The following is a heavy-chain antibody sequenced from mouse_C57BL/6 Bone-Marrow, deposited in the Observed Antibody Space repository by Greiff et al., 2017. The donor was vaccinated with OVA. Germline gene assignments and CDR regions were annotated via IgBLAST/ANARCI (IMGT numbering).Heavy chain of an antibody. CDR3: ARSILRTFDY. Sequence: VQLQESGAELARPGASVKMSCKASGYTFTSYTMHWVKQRPGQGLEWIGYINPSSGYTKYNQKFKDKATLTADKSSSTAYMQLSSLTSEDSAVYYCARSILRTFDYWGQGTTLTVSS. CDR1: GYTFTSYT. D-gene: IGHD1-1*01. V-gene: IGHV1-4*01. J-gene: IGHJ2*01. CDR2: INPSSGYT.